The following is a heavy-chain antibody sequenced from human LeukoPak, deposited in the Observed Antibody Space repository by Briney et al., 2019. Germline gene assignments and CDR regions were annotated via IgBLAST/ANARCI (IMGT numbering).Heavy chain of an antibody. CDR3: ARVRQQPEKDFDY. CDR2: IYYSGST. J-gene: IGHJ4*02. D-gene: IGHD6-13*01. V-gene: IGHV4-39*07. CDR1: GGSISSSSYY. Sequence: SETLSLTCTVSGGSISSSSYYWGWIRQPPGKGLEWIGSIYYSGSTYYNPSLKSRVTTSVDTSKNQFSLKLSSVTAADTAVYYCARVRQQPEKDFDYWGQGTLVTVSS.